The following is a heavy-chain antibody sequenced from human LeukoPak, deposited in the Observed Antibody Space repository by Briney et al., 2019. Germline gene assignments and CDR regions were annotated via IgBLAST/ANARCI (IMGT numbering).Heavy chain of an antibody. V-gene: IGHV1-2*02. CDR2: INPNSGST. J-gene: IGHJ6*03. CDR1: GYIFTGYY. Sequence: ASVKVSCKASGYIFTGYYMHWVRQAHGQGLEWMRWINPNSGSTNYAQKFQGRVTMTRDTSISTVYMELSRLRSDDTAMYYCARERPHYMDVWGTGTTVIVSS. CDR3: ARERPHYMDV.